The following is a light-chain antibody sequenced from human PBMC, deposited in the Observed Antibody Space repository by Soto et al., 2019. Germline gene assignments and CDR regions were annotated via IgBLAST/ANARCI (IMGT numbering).Light chain of an antibody. CDR1: SSNVGNNY. CDR3: GTWDSSLSAHCV. V-gene: IGLV1-51*01. Sequence: QSVLTQPPSVSAAPGQKVTISCSGSSSNVGNNYVSWYQQLPGTAPKLLIYDDNKRPSGIPDRFSGSKSGTSATLGITGLQTGDEADYYCGTWDSSLSAHCVFGGGTKLTVL. CDR2: DDN. J-gene: IGLJ3*02.